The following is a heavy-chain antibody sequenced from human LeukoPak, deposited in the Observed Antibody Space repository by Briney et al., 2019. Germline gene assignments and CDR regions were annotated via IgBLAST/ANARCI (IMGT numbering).Heavy chain of an antibody. Sequence: PGGSLRLSCAASGFTFDDYAMHWVRQAPGKGLEWVSYISSSSSTIYYADSVKGRFTISRDNAKNSLYLQMNSLRAEDTAVYYCASSHLAYCSGGSCYSGYWGQGTLVTVSS. CDR3: ASSHLAYCSGGSCYSGY. CDR1: GFTFDDYA. CDR2: ISSSSSTI. D-gene: IGHD2-15*01. J-gene: IGHJ4*02. V-gene: IGHV3-48*04.